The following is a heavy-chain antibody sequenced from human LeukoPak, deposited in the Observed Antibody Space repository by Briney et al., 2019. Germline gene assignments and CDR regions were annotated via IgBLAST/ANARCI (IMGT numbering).Heavy chain of an antibody. Sequence: PSETLSLTCTVSGGSISSYYWSWLRQPPGKGLEWIGYIYYSGSTNYNPSLKSRVTISVDTSKNQFSLKLSSVTAADTAVYYCARAYYDYVWGSYRYPYYFDYWGQGTLVTVSS. V-gene: IGHV4-59*08. J-gene: IGHJ4*02. D-gene: IGHD3-16*02. CDR2: IYYSGST. CDR3: ARAYYDYVWGSYRYPYYFDY. CDR1: GGSISSYY.